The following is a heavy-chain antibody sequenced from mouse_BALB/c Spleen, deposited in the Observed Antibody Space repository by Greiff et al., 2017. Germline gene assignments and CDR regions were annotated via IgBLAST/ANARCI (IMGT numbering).Heavy chain of an antibody. D-gene: IGHD1-1*01. CDR2: IWSGGST. Sequence: QVQLKESGPGLVQPSQSLSITCTVSGFSLTSYGVHWVRQSPGKGLEWLGVIWSGGSTDYNAAFISRLSISKDNSKSQVFFKMNSLQANDTAIYYCARKEGQYYYDYAMDYWGQGTSVTVSS. CDR1: GFSLTSYG. CDR3: ARKEGQYYYDYAMDY. J-gene: IGHJ4*01. V-gene: IGHV2-2*02.